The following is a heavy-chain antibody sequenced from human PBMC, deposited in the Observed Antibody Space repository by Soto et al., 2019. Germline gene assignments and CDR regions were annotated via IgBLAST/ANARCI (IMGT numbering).Heavy chain of an antibody. CDR1: GFTFTTYG. J-gene: IGHJ4*02. Sequence: QVQLVESGGGVVQPGRSLRLSCAASGFTFTTYGMHWVRQAPGKGLGWVAFISYDGGSKYHSDSVRGRFTISRDTSKNTLYLQMNSLRPEDTAVYYCAKDFGRLLAATPDSWGQGTLVTVSS. CDR2: ISYDGGSK. V-gene: IGHV3-30*18. CDR3: AKDFGRLLAATPDS. D-gene: IGHD2-15*01.